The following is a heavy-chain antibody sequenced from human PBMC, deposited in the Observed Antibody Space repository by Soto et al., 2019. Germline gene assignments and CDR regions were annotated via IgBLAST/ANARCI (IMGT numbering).Heavy chain of an antibody. V-gene: IGHV5-51*01. Sequence: PGESLKISCKGSGYSFTSYWISWVRQMPGKGLGWMGSIYPSDSDTKYSPSFQGQVTISADKSISTAYLQWSSLKASDTAMYYCARLQEDSTGVLMRIWGQGTLVTVSS. CDR3: ARLQEDSTGVLMRI. CDR1: GYSFTSYW. CDR2: IYPSDSDT. D-gene: IGHD3-22*01. J-gene: IGHJ4*02.